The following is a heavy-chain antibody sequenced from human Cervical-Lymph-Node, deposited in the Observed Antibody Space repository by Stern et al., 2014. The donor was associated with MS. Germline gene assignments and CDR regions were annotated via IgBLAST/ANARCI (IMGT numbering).Heavy chain of an antibody. CDR2: IILSFGTS. V-gene: IGHV1-69*01. CDR3: SRDPISMLAFEY. Sequence: QVQLVESGPEVKKPGSSVKVSCQASGGTFSSYGFSWVRQAPGQGLEWMGGIILSFGTSNYAQKFQGRVTITADESTTTTYMVLSSLRSEDTAVYYCSRDPISMLAFEYWGQGTVVTVSS. D-gene: IGHD3-10*02. J-gene: IGHJ4*02. CDR1: GGTFSSYG.